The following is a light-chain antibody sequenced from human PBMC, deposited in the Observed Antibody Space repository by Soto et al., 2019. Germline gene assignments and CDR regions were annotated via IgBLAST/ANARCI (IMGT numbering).Light chain of an antibody. CDR2: GAS. V-gene: IGKV3-20*01. CDR3: QQHGTSPPSWT. Sequence: PGARATLFCRASQSVSNNYLAWYQQKPGQAPRHLIYGASSRATGIPDRFSGSGSGTDFSLTISRLEPEDSAVYYCQQHGTSPPSWTFGQGTKVEIK. J-gene: IGKJ1*01. CDR1: QSVSNNY.